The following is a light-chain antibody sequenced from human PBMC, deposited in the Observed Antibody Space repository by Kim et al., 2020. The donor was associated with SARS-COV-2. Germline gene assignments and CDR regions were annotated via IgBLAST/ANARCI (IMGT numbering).Light chain of an antibody. CDR2: KDS. CDR3: QAWDSSNVV. CDR1: KLANKY. J-gene: IGLJ2*01. V-gene: IGLV3-1*01. Sequence: VSPGQTASITCSGDKLANKYASWYQRKPGQAPVLVIYKDSKRPSGIPERFSGSNSGNTATLTISGAQAMDEADYYCQAWDSSNVVFGGGTQLTVL.